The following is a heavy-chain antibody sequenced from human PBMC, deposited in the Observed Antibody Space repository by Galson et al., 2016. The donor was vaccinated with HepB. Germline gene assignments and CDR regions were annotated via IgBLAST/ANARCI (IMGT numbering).Heavy chain of an antibody. D-gene: IGHD2-21*02. CDR1: GGSFSKYG. CDR2: IIPIFSAA. V-gene: IGHV1-69*06. Sequence: SVKVSCKASGGSFSKYGISWVRQAPGQGLEWMGGIIPIFSAASYAQKFQGRVTITADTSTRTVYLELSSLRSDDTAVYYCARNSVEVGTPWDHSESPFDYWGQGTLVTVSS. J-gene: IGHJ4*02. CDR3: ARNSVEVGTPWDHSESPFDY.